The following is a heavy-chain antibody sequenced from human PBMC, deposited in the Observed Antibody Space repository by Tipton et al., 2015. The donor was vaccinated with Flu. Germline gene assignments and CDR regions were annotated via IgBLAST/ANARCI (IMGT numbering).Heavy chain of an antibody. D-gene: IGHD1-26*01. CDR2: IYHSGST. CDR3: ARAPRGSYDY. Sequence: TLSLTCAVSGYSISSGYYWGWIRQPPGKGLEWIGSIYHSGSTYYNPSLKSRVTISVDTSKNQFSLKLSSVTAADTAVYYCARAPRGSYDYWGQGTLVTVSS. CDR1: GYSISSGYY. V-gene: IGHV4-38-2*01. J-gene: IGHJ4*02.